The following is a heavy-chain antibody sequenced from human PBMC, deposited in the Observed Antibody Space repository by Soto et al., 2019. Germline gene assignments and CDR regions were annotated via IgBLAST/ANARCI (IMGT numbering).Heavy chain of an antibody. D-gene: IGHD4-17*01. Sequence: SETLSLTCTVYGGSFSGYYWRWIRQPPGKGLDWIGEINHSGSTTYNPSLKSRVTISVDTSKNQFSLKLSSVTAADTAVYYCARGATTVEHYYYYGLDVWGQGTTVMVSS. CDR2: INHSGST. V-gene: IGHV4-34*01. CDR3: ARGATTVEHYYYYGLDV. CDR1: GGSFSGYY. J-gene: IGHJ6*02.